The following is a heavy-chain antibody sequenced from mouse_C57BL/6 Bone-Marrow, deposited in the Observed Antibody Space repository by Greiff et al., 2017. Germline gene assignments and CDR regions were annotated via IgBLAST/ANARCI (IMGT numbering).Heavy chain of an antibody. CDR1: GFTFTDYY. Sequence: EVQLVESGGGLVQPGGSLSLSCAASGFTFTDYYMSWVRQPPGKALEWLGFIRNKANGYTTEYSASVQGRFTISRDNSQSILYLQMNALRAEDSATYYCARYDDYDVDYWGQGTTLTVSS. CDR3: ARYDDYDVDY. D-gene: IGHD2-4*01. CDR2: IRNKANGYTT. J-gene: IGHJ2*01. V-gene: IGHV7-3*01.